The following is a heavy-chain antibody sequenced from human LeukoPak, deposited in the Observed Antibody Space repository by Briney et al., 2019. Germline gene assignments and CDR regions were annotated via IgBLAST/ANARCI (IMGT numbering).Heavy chain of an antibody. D-gene: IGHD2-2*01. CDR2: FDPEDGET. Sequence: ASVKVSCKVSGYTLTELSMHWVREGPGTGLGWMGGFDPEDGETIYAQKFQGRVTMTEDTSTDTAYMELSSLRSEDTAVYYCATGEYCSSTSCPFYYYGMDVWGQGTTVTVSS. CDR1: GYTLTELS. V-gene: IGHV1-24*01. J-gene: IGHJ6*02. CDR3: ATGEYCSSTSCPFYYYGMDV.